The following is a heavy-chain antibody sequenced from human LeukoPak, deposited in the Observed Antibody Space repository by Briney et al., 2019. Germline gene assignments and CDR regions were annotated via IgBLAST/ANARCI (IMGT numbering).Heavy chain of an antibody. J-gene: IGHJ4*02. V-gene: IGHV5-51*01. Sequence: GASLQISCQGSGYIFTSYWIGWVRQLPGKGLEGMGIIYPGDSDTRYSPSFQGQVTISADKSISTAYLQWSSLKASDTAMYYCARRWNTVTEYYFDYWGQGTLVTVSS. CDR2: IYPGDSDT. CDR1: GYIFTSYW. D-gene: IGHD4-17*01. CDR3: ARRWNTVTEYYFDY.